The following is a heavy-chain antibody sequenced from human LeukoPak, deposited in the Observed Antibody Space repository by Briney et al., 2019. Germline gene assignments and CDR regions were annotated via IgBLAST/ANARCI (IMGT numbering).Heavy chain of an antibody. Sequence: GGSLRLSCAASGFTVSSNYMSWVSQAPGKGLEWVSLIYSGGSTYYADSVKGRFTISRDNSKNTLYLQMNSLRAEDTAVYYCARDHPRGSGSYWGQGTLVTVSS. J-gene: IGHJ4*02. CDR3: ARDHPRGSGSY. CDR1: GFTVSSNY. D-gene: IGHD3-22*01. CDR2: IYSGGST. V-gene: IGHV3-53*01.